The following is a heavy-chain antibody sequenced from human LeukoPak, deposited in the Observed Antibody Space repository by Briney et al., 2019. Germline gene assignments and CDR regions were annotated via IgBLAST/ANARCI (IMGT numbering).Heavy chain of an antibody. Sequence: SETLSLTCAVYGGSFSGYYWSWIRQPPGKGLEWIGEINHSGSTNYNPSLKSRVTMSVDTSKNQFSLKLSSVTAADTAMYYCAREVADYGGYYYYHYMDVWGKGTTVTISS. CDR1: GGSFSGYY. V-gene: IGHV4-34*01. CDR3: AREVADYGGYYYYHYMDV. D-gene: IGHD4-23*01. CDR2: INHSGST. J-gene: IGHJ6*03.